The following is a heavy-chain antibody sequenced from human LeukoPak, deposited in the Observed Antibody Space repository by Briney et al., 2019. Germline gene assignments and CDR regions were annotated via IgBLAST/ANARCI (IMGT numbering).Heavy chain of an antibody. CDR3: ASLTYYFDSSGSDY. Sequence: SETLTLTSTVSDYSNSSSFYYWGWIRQPPGKGLEWIGSIYYSGITDYNPSLQSRVTISVDTSKNQFSLKLTSVTAADTAVYFCASLTYYFDSSGSDYWGQGTLVTVSS. J-gene: IGHJ4*02. CDR2: IYYSGIT. V-gene: IGHV4-39*07. CDR1: DYSNSSSFYY. D-gene: IGHD3-22*01.